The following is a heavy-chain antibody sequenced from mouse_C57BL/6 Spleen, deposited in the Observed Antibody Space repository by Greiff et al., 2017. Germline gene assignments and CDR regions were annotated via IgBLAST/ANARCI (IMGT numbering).Heavy chain of an antibody. CDR1: GYAFSSYW. D-gene: IGHD3-2*02. Sequence: VQLQQSGAELVKPGASVKISCKASGYAFSSYWMNWVKQRPGKGLEWIGQIYPGDGDTNYNGKFKGKATLTADKSSSTAYMQLSSLTSEDSAVYFCARSRLEYYYAMDDWGQGTSVTVSS. J-gene: IGHJ4*01. CDR3: ARSRLEYYYAMDD. CDR2: IYPGDGDT. V-gene: IGHV1-80*01.